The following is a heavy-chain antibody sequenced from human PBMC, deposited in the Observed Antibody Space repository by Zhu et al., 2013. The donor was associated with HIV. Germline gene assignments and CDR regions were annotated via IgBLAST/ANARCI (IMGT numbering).Heavy chain of an antibody. CDR2: IIPIFGTA. V-gene: IGHV1-69*01. D-gene: IGHD3-22*01. Sequence: QVQLVQSGAEVKKPGSSVKVSCKASGGTFSSYAISWVRQAPGQGLEWMGGIIPIFGTANYAQKFQGRVTITADESTSTAYMELSSLRSEDTAVYYCARERGLGDSSGYYWLDYWGQGTLGHRSPQ. CDR3: ARERGLGDSSGYYWLDY. J-gene: IGHJ4*02. CDR1: GGTFSSYA.